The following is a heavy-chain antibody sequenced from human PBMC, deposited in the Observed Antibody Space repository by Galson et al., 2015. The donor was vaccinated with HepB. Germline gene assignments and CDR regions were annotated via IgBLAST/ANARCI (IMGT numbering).Heavy chain of an antibody. D-gene: IGHD3-9*01. V-gene: IGHV4-38-2*01. J-gene: IGHJ5*01. Sequence: SETLSLTCGVSGYSISTGYYWGWIRQSPGKGLEWIGSIYHSGITIYNPSLKSRVTMSVDTSKNQVSLKMSSVTAADTAVYYCARVGVATGMVVWFDFWGQGTLVTVSS. CDR2: IYHSGIT. CDR3: ARVGVATGMVVWFDF. CDR1: GYSISTGYY.